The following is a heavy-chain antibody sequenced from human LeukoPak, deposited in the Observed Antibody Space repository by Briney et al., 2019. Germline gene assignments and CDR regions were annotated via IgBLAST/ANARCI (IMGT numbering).Heavy chain of an antibody. V-gene: IGHV3-73*01. J-gene: IGHJ4*02. CDR1: GFTFSGSA. CDR3: TSGSTAMNDY. CDR2: IRSKANSYAT. D-gene: IGHD5-18*01. Sequence: HPGGSLRPSCAASGFTFSGSAMHWVRQASGKGLEWVGRIRSKANSYATAYAASVKGRFTISRDDSKNTAYLQMNSLKTEDTAVYYCTSGSTAMNDYWGQGTLVTVSS.